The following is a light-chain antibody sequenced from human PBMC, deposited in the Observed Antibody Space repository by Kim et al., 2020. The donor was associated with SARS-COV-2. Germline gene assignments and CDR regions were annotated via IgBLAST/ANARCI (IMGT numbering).Light chain of an antibody. Sequence: SYELTQPPSVSVSPGQTASITCSGGMLREKYAYWYQQKPGQSPVLVIYQDVKRPSGIPDRFSGFSSGNTATLTISETQPMDESVYFCQTSDSNTVLFGGGTQLTVL. CDR3: QTSDSNTVL. CDR1: MLREKY. CDR2: QDV. V-gene: IGLV3-1*01. J-gene: IGLJ2*01.